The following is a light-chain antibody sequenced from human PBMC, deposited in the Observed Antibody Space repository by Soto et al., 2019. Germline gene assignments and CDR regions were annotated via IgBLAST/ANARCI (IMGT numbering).Light chain of an antibody. CDR2: AAS. Sequence: DIMMTQSPSSLSASVGDRVTITCRASQGIATYLAWYQQRPGRVPKLLIYAASNVQSGIPSRFSGSGSGTDFTLTIISLQPEDVAIYYCQKYNSVPRTFGQGTKVEI. J-gene: IGKJ1*01. V-gene: IGKV1-27*01. CDR1: QGIATY. CDR3: QKYNSVPRT.